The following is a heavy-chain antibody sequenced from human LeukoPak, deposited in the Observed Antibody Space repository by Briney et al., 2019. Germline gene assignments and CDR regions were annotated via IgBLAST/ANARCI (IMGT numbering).Heavy chain of an antibody. CDR1: GGSISSYY. J-gene: IGHJ5*02. CDR3: ARDHTIFGVATMGWFDP. CDR2: IYYSGST. V-gene: IGHV4-59*01. D-gene: IGHD3-3*01. Sequence: PSETLSLTCTVSGGSISSYYWSWIRHPPGKGLEWIGYIYYSGSTNYNPSLKSRVTISVDTSKNQFSLKLSSVTAADTAVYYCARDHTIFGVATMGWFDPWGQGTLVTVSS.